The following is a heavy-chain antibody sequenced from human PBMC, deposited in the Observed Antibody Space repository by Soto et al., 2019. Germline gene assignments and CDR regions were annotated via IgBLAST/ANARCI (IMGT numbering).Heavy chain of an antibody. CDR3: ARDSTNTWWGSWY. V-gene: IGHV1-3*04. D-gene: IGHD2-8*02. J-gene: IGHJ4*02. CDR1: GYTFTSFS. CDR2: INTGNGET. Sequence: QVPLVQSGAEVKKSGASVKVSCKTSGYTFTSFSMHWVRQAPGQSLEWMGWINTGNGETKYSAKFQGRVTIARDTYASTAYMDLYSLRSEDTAVYYCARDSTNTWWGSWYCRQGTLVTVSS.